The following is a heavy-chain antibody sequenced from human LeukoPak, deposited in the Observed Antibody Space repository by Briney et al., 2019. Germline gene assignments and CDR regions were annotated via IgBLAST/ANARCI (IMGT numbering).Heavy chain of an antibody. CDR2: ISGSGIAK. Sequence: AGTLSLSCTASGVIFSDHAMTWVRQAPGKGLEWVGHISGSGIAKEYAASVKGRFTVSSANTNNISFLQINSLAAEAAALYFCAKGPSGSYQGYFDPWGQGTLVSVSS. J-gene: IGHJ5*02. D-gene: IGHD3-10*01. CDR1: GVIFSDHA. CDR3: AKGPSGSYQGYFDP. V-gene: IGHV3-23*01.